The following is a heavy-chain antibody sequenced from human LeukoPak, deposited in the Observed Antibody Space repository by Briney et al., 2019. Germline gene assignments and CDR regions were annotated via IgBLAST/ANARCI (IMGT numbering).Heavy chain of an antibody. CDR3: ARMSGRESSGYYLDY. CDR1: GDSISSHY. J-gene: IGHJ4*02. Sequence: SETLSLTCTVSGDSISSHYWSWIRQHPGKGLEWTGYIYYSGSTYYNPSLKSRVTISVDTSKNHFSLKLSSVTAADTAVYYCARMSGRESSGYYLDYWGQGTLVTVSS. V-gene: IGHV4-59*06. D-gene: IGHD3-22*01. CDR2: IYYSGST.